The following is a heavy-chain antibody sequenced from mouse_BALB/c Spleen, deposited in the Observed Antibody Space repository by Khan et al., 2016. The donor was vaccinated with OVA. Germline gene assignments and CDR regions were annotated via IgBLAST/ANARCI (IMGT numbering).Heavy chain of an antibody. Sequence: EVELVESGGGLVKPGGSLKVSCAASGFTFSNYAMSWVSQTPEKRLEWVASISSGGSTYCPDSVKGRFTISRDNARNILYLQMSSLKSEDTAIYYCARDYWFVYWGQGTLVTVSA. J-gene: IGHJ3*01. V-gene: IGHV5-6-5*01. CDR2: ISSGGST. CDR3: ARDYWFVY. CDR1: GFTFSNYA.